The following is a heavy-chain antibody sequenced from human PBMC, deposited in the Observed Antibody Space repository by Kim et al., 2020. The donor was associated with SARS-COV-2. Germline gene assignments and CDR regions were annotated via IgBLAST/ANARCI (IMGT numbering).Heavy chain of an antibody. D-gene: IGHD3-3*01. CDR2: MTANGDSA. CDR3: AAHHSSYNFLYGYYDY. V-gene: IGHV3-23*01. Sequence: GGSLRLSCAASGFTFTNYAMSWVRQAPGKGLEWVSTMTANGDSAYNTDSVKGRFTISTDISKNTVYLQMSRLRAADTALYFCAAHHSSYNFLYGYYDYWG. J-gene: IGHJ4*01. CDR1: GFTFTNYA.